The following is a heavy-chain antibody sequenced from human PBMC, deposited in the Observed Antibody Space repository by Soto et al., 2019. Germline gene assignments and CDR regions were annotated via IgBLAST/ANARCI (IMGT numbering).Heavy chain of an antibody. J-gene: IGHJ2*01. V-gene: IGHV1-18*01. CDR3: ARDTVEMATIGYFDL. CDR2: ISAYNGNT. CDR1: GYPFTSYG. Sequence: QVQLVQSGAEVKKPGASVQVSCKASGYPFTSYGISWVRQAPGQGLEWMGWISAYNGNTNYAQKLQGRVTMTTDPSTSTAYMELRSLRSDDTAVYYCARDTVEMATIGYFDLWGRGTLITDSS. D-gene: IGHD5-12*01.